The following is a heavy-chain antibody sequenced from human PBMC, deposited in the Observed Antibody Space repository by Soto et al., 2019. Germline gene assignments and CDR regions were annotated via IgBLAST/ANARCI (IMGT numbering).Heavy chain of an antibody. V-gene: IGHV1-18*01. CDR1: GYTFTSYG. D-gene: IGHD6-13*01. J-gene: IGHJ6*02. CDR2: ISAYNGNT. CDR3: ARDTAEAGGSHYYYGMDV. Sequence: GASVKVYCKASGYTFTSYGISWVRQAPGQGLEWMGWISAYNGNTNYAQKLQGRVTMTTDTSTSTAYMELRSLRSDDTAVYYCARDTAEAGGSHYYYGMDVWGQGTTVTVSS.